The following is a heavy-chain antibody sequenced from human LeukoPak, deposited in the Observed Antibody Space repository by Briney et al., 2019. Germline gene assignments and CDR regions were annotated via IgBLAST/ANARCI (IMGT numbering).Heavy chain of an antibody. CDR2: MNPNSGNT. V-gene: IGHV1-8*01. J-gene: IGHJ4*02. Sequence: ASVKVSCKASGYTFTSYDINWVRQATGQGLEWMGWMNPNSGNTGYAQKFQGRVTMTRDTSTSTVYMELSSLRSEDTAVYYCARFGYGSLAPTIDYWGQGTLVTVSS. D-gene: IGHD3-10*01. CDR1: GYTFTSYD. CDR3: ARFGYGSLAPTIDY.